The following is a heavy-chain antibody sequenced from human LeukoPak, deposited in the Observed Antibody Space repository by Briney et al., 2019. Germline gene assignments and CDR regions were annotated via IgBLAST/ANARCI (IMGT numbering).Heavy chain of an antibody. CDR3: ARESDYYDSSGYYFSWFDP. V-gene: IGHV1-2*02. J-gene: IGHJ5*02. Sequence: ASVKVSCKASGYTLTGYYMHWVRQAPGQGLEWMGWINPNSGGTNYAQKFQGRVTMTRATSISTAYMELSRLRSDDTAVYYCARESDYYDSSGYYFSWFDPWGQGTLVTVSS. D-gene: IGHD3-22*01. CDR1: GYTLTGYY. CDR2: INPNSGGT.